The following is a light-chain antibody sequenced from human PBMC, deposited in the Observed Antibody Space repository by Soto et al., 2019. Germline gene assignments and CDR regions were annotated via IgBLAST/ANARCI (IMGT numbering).Light chain of an antibody. Sequence: EIVLTQSPATLSLSPGERATLSCRASQSVSSYLAWYQQKPGQAPRLLIYDASNSATGIPATFSGSGSGTDITLPSSSLEPEDFAVYYCQQRSNWPLSITFGHGTRLEIK. CDR2: DAS. J-gene: IGKJ5*01. CDR3: QQRSNWPLSIT. CDR1: QSVSSY. V-gene: IGKV3-11*01.